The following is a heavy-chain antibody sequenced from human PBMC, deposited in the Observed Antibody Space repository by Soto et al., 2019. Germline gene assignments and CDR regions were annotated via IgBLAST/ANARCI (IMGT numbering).Heavy chain of an antibody. CDR3: ARGFIPENY. Sequence: QLVQSEGEVKKPGASVKVSCKTSGYAFSDYGVSWVRRAPGQGLEWMGWVNTYNGNTKYEKKFQGRVSFSTDASTRTVFLELTNLELDDAAVYYCARGFIPENYCGQGTRVTVSS. CDR2: VNTYNGNT. D-gene: IGHD2-2*01. V-gene: IGHV1-18*01. CDR1: GYAFSDYG. J-gene: IGHJ4*01.